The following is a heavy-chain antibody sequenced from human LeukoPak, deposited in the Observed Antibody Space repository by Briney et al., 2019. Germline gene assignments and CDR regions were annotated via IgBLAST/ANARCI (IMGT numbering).Heavy chain of an antibody. Sequence: GGSLRLSYAASGFTFSSYTMNWVRQAPGKGLEWVSYISSSTSTIYYADSVKGRFTISRDNAKNTLYLQMNSLRAEDTAVYYCARADYGWWNFDYWGQGTLVTVSS. CDR2: ISSSTSTI. D-gene: IGHD4-17*01. V-gene: IGHV3-48*04. J-gene: IGHJ4*02. CDR1: GFTFSSYT. CDR3: ARADYGWWNFDY.